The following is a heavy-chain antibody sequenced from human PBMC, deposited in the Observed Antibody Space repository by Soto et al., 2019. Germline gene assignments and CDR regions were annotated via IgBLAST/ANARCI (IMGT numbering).Heavy chain of an antibody. V-gene: IGHV3-21*01. CDR1: GFTFSGDA. CDR2: ISTTSTYI. Sequence: EVQLVESGGGLVKPGGSLRLSCAASGFTFSGDAMNWVRQSPGKGLEWVSSISTTSTYIYYADSVKGRFTISRDNSNSSLHLQMNDLRAEDTAVYYCARDYGMDVWGQGTTVTVSS. CDR3: ARDYGMDV. J-gene: IGHJ6*02.